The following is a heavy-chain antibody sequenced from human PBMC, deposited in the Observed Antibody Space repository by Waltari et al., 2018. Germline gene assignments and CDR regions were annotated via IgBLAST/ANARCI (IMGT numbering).Heavy chain of an antibody. CDR2: IYYSGST. D-gene: IGHD1-26*01. CDR1: GGSISSSY. CDR3: ARDLGAAHSPRAFDI. J-gene: IGHJ3*02. V-gene: IGHV4-59*01. Sequence: QVQLQESGPGLVKPSETLSLTCTVSGGSISSSYWSWIRQPPGKGLEWIGYIYYSGSTNYNPSLKSRVTISVDTSKNQFSLKLSSVTAADTAVYYCARDLGAAHSPRAFDIWGQGTMVTVSS.